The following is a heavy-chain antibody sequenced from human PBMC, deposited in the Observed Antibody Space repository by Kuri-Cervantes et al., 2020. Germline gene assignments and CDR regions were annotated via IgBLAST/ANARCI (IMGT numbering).Heavy chain of an antibody. Sequence: ASVKVSCKASGYTFTSYDINWVRQATGKGLEWMGGFDPEDGETIYAQKFQGRVTMTEDTSTDTAYMELSSLRSEDTAVYYCATGRTTVTYAGGMDVWGQGTTVTVSS. J-gene: IGHJ6*02. CDR1: GYTFTSYD. D-gene: IGHD4-17*01. CDR3: ATGRTTVTYAGGMDV. CDR2: FDPEDGET. V-gene: IGHV1-24*01.